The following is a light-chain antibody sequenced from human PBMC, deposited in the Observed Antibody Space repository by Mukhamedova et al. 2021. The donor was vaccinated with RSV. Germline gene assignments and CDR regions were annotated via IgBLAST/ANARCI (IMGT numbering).Light chain of an antibody. CDR3: LQDATYPLT. J-gene: IGKJ4*01. V-gene: IGKV1-6*01. Sequence: WYQRRVHGKAPKLLIYAASSLQTGVPSSFSGSGYGTDFTLTISSLQPEDFATYYCLQDATYPLTFGGGTRVEVK. CDR2: AAS.